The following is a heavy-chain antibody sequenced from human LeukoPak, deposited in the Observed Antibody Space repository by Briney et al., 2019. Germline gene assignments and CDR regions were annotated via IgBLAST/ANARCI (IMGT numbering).Heavy chain of an antibody. CDR1: GFNFDDYG. Sequence: PGGSLTLSCAASGFNFDDYGMTWVRQAPGEGLEWVSGISWNGGSTGYVDSVKGRFTIPRDNANNSLYLQMNSLRGEDTALYYCARGSGSYSTYFDFWGQGTLVTVSS. V-gene: IGHV3-20*04. CDR3: ARGSGSYSTYFDF. D-gene: IGHD1-26*01. CDR2: ISWNGGST. J-gene: IGHJ4*02.